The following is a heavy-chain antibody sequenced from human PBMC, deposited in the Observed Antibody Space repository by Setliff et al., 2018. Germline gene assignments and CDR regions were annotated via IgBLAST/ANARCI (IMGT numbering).Heavy chain of an antibody. V-gene: IGHV1-3*01. Sequence: ASVKVSCKASGYSFTSYTIHWARQAPGQGLEWMGWISPSNGNTAYSQKIQDGVTITRDTSASTAYMELSSLRSEDTAVYYCARTSGYEKHYYYYYGMDVWGQGTTVTVSS. D-gene: IGHD5-12*01. CDR2: ISPSNGNT. CDR3: ARTSGYEKHYYYYYGMDV. CDR1: GYSFTSYT. J-gene: IGHJ6*02.